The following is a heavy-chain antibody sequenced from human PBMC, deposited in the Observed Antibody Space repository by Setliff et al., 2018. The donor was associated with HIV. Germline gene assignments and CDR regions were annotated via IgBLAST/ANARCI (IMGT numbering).Heavy chain of an antibody. CDR1: GGSISSYY. D-gene: IGHD6-13*01. J-gene: IGHJ4*02. CDR2: IYTSGNT. CDR3: ARRGIAAAGSDS. Sequence: SETLSLTCTVSGGSISSYYWSWIRQPAGKGLEWIGRIYTSGNTNYNPSLKSLKSRVTMSVDTSKNQFSLKLSSVTAADTAVYYCARRGIAAAGSDSWGQGTLVTVSS. V-gene: IGHV4-4*07.